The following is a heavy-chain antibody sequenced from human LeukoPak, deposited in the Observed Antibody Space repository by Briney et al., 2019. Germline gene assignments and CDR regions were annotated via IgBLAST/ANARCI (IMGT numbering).Heavy chain of an antibody. Sequence: SETLSLTCAVYGGSFSGYYWSWIRQPPGKGLEWIGEINHSGSTNYNPSLKSRVTISVDTSKNQFSLKLSSVTAADTAVYYCARQRAQRYFDWLLSRNSAQPHYYYYMDVWGKGTTVTISS. J-gene: IGHJ6*03. CDR2: INHSGST. CDR1: GGSFSGYY. D-gene: IGHD3-9*01. CDR3: ARQRAQRYFDWLLSRNSAQPHYYYYMDV. V-gene: IGHV4-34*01.